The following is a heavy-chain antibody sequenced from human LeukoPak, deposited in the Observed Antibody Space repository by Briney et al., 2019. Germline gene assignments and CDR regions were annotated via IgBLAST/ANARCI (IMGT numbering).Heavy chain of an antibody. CDR3: AKQGRDWLRDYYYYMDV. V-gene: IGHV3-23*01. J-gene: IGHJ6*03. CDR2: ISGSGGST. CDR1: GFTFSSYA. D-gene: IGHD3-9*01. Sequence: GGSLRLSCAASGFTFSSYAMSWVRQAPGKGLEWVSAISGSGGSTYYADSVKGRFTISRDNSKNTLYLQMNSLRAEDTAVYYCAKQGRDWLRDYYYYMDVWGRGTTVTISS.